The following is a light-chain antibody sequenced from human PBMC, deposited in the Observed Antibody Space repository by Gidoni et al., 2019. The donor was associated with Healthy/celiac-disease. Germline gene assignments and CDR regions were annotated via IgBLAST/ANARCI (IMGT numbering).Light chain of an antibody. CDR1: QSVSSY. CDR3: QQRSNWPPLT. V-gene: IGKV3-11*01. Sequence: EIVLTQSPATLSLSPGERATLTCRASQSVSSYLAWYQQKPGQAPRLLIYDASNRATGIPARFSGSASGTDFTLTISSLEPEDFAVYYCQQRSNWPPLTFGGXTKVEIK. CDR2: DAS. J-gene: IGKJ4*01.